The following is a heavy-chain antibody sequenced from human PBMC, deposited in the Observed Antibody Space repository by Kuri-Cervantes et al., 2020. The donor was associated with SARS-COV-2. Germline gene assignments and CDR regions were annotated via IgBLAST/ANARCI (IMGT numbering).Heavy chain of an antibody. Sequence: GESLKISCAASGFAFSSYGMHWVRQAPGKGLEWVAFIRYDGSNKYYADSVKGRFTISRDNSKNTLYLQMNSLRAEDTAVYYCARDCYGDQLYYYYYGMDVWGQGTMVTVSS. CDR2: IRYDGSNK. CDR1: GFAFSSYG. V-gene: IGHV3-30*02. J-gene: IGHJ6*02. D-gene: IGHD4-17*01. CDR3: ARDCYGDQLYYYYYGMDV.